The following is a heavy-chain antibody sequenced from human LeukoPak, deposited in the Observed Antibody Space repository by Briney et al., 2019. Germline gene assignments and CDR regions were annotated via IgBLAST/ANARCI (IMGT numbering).Heavy chain of an antibody. CDR3: ARAYYYDSSGYPTFDY. CDR1: GGTFSSYG. Sequence: GASVKVSCKASGGTFSSYGISWVRQAPGQGLEWMGRIIPILGIANYAQKFQGRVTITADKSTTTAYMELSSLRSEDTAVYYCARAYYYDSSGYPTFDYWGQGTLVTVPS. D-gene: IGHD3-22*01. J-gene: IGHJ4*02. V-gene: IGHV1-69*04. CDR2: IIPILGIA.